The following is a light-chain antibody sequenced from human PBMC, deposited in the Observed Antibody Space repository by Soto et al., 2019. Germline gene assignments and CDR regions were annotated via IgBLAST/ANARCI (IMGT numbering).Light chain of an antibody. J-gene: IGLJ1*01. V-gene: IGLV2-14*01. CDR2: DVS. Sequence: QSALTQPASVSGSPGQSITISCTETSSDVGAYNYVSWFQQYPGKAPKLMIYDVSNRPSGVSNRFSGSKSGNTASLTISGLQAEDEADYYCCSYTSSSTYVFGTGTKLTVL. CDR3: CSYTSSSTYV. CDR1: SSDVGAYNY.